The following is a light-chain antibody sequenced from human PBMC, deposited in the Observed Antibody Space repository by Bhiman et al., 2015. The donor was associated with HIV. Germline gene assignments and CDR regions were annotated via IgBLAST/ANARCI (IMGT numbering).Light chain of an antibody. CDR1: SRDVGGYDY. CDR2: DVS. Sequence: QSALTQPASVSGSPGQAITISCTGTSRDVGGYDYVSWYRQHPGKAPQLIIYDVSQRPSGISNRFSGSKSGNTASLTISGLQAEDEADYYCTSYTTSSTYVFGTGTKVTVL. CDR3: TSYTTSSTYV. J-gene: IGLJ1*01. V-gene: IGLV2-14*03.